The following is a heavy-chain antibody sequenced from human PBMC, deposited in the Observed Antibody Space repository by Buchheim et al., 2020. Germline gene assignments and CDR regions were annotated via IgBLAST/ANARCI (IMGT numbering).Heavy chain of an antibody. D-gene: IGHD3-3*01. CDR3: AKDVGRFLEWLDSDY. CDR2: IRYDGSNK. J-gene: IGHJ4*02. V-gene: IGHV3-30*02. CDR1: GFTFSSYG. Sequence: QVQLVESGGGVVQPGRSLRLSCAASGFTFSSYGMHWVRQAPGKGLEWVAFIRYDGSNKYYADSVKGRFTISRDNSKNTLYLQMNSLRAEDTDVYYCAKDVGRFLEWLDSDYWGQGTL.